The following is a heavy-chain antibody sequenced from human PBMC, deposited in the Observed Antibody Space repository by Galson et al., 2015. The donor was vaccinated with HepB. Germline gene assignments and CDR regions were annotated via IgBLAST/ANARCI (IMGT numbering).Heavy chain of an antibody. J-gene: IGHJ4*02. CDR1: GRSISSSSYY. Sequence: QVQLQESGPGLVKPSQTLSLTCTVSGRSISSSSYYWGWIRQPPGKGLEWIGSIYYSGSTYYNPSLKSRVTISVDTSKNQFSLKLSSVTAADTAVYYCARVPSEYYYDSSGYRDYWGQGTLVTVSS. CDR2: IYYSGST. D-gene: IGHD3-22*01. CDR3: ARVPSEYYYDSSGYRDY. V-gene: IGHV4-39*01.